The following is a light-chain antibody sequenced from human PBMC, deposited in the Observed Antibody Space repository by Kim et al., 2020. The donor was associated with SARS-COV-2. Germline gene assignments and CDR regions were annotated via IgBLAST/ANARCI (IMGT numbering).Light chain of an antibody. V-gene: IGLV2-14*01. CDR3: SSYTSSSTYWV. CDR1: SSDVGGYNY. J-gene: IGLJ3*02. CDR2: DVS. Sequence: LTQPASVSGSPGQSITISCTGTSSDVGGYNYVSWYQQHPGKASKLMIYDVSKRPSGVSNRFSGSKSGNTASLTISGLQAEDEADYYCSSYTSSSTYWVFGGGTQLTVL.